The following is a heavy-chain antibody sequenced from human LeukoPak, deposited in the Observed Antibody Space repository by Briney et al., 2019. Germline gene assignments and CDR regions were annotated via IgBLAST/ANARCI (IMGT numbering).Heavy chain of an antibody. V-gene: IGHV3-23*01. CDR2: ISGSGGTT. D-gene: IGHD6-6*01. J-gene: IGHJ5*01. Sequence: GGSLRLSCAASGFTFNSYAMSWVRQAPGKGLDWVSAISGSGGTTYYADSVKGRFTIPRDNSKNTVSLQMNSLRVEDTATYYCAKELVGARPTNWFDSWGQGTLVTVSS. CDR1: GFTFNSYA. CDR3: AKELVGARPTNWFDS.